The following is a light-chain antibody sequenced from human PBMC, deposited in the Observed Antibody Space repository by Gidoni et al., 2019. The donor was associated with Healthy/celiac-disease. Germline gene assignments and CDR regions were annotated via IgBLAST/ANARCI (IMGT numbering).Light chain of an antibody. J-gene: IGKJ1*01. CDR3: QQYGSSSWT. Sequence: ELVLTQSPGTLSLSPGERATLSCRASHSVSTSYLAWYQQKPGQAPRLLIYGASSRATGIPDRFSGSGSGTDFTLTISRLEPEDFAVYYCQQYGSSSWTFGQGTKVEIK. V-gene: IGKV3-20*01. CDR1: HSVSTSY. CDR2: GAS.